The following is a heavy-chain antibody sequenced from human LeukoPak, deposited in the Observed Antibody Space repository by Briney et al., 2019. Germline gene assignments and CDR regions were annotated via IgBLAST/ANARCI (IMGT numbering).Heavy chain of an antibody. V-gene: IGHV3-15*01. Sequence: GGSLRLSCAASGFTFGNARVSWVRQAPGKGLEWVGRIKSKADGGTTEYAAPVKGRFTISRDDSKNTLYLQMNSLKTEDTAVYYCTTPRREIAVAGGDYWGQGTLGTVSS. CDR2: IKSKADGGTT. CDR1: GFTFGNAR. D-gene: IGHD6-19*01. J-gene: IGHJ4*02. CDR3: TTPRREIAVAGGDY.